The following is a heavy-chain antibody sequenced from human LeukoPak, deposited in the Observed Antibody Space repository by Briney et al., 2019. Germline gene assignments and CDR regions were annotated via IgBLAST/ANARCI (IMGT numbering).Heavy chain of an antibody. D-gene: IGHD1-26*01. CDR1: GFTFSDAW. CDR2: IETKIDGGTT. J-gene: IGHJ4*02. V-gene: IGHV3-15*04. Sequence: GGSLRLSCAASGFTFSDAWMSWVRQAPGKGLEWVGRIETKIDGGTTDYAAPVKGRFTISRDDSKKTLYLQMNSLETEDTAVYYCTAYHSGSCYYWGQGTLVTVS. CDR3: TAYHSGSCYY.